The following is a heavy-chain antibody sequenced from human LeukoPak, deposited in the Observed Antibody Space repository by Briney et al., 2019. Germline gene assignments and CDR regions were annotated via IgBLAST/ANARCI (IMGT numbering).Heavy chain of an antibody. V-gene: IGHV3-21*01. CDR1: GFTFSSYS. Sequence: KPGGSLRLSCAASGFTFSSYSMNWVRQAPGKGLEWVSSISSSSSYIYYADSGKGRFTISRDNAKNSLYLQMNSLRAEDTAVYYCARDFTRYDFWSGEFASYWGQGTLVTVSS. D-gene: IGHD3-3*01. CDR2: ISSSSSYI. J-gene: IGHJ4*02. CDR3: ARDFTRYDFWSGEFASY.